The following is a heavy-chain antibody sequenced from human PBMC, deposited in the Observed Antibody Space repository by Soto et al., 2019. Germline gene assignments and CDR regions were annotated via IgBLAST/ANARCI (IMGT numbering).Heavy chain of an antibody. D-gene: IGHD3-10*01. CDR3: ATQNTIVRGVIITPFDY. CDR1: GFTFSSYA. Sequence: EVQLLESGGGLVQPGGSLRLSCAASGFTFSSYAMSWVRQAPGKGLEWVSAISGSGGSTYYADSVKGRFTISRDNSKNSLYLQRNSRRADDTAVYYCATQNTIVRGVIITPFDYGGQGTLFTVSS. J-gene: IGHJ4*02. V-gene: IGHV3-23*01. CDR2: ISGSGGST.